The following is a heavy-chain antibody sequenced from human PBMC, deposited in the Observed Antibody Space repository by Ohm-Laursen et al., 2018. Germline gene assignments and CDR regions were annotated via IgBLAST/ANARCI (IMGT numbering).Heavy chain of an antibody. CDR1: GFTFDDYA. CDR3: AKVGGAAAGLYYFDY. V-gene: IGHV3-9*01. Sequence: SLRLSCSASGFTFDDYAMHWVRQAPGKGLAWVSGISWNSGSIGYANSVKGRFTISRDNSKNTLYLQMNSLRAEDTAVYYCAKVGGAAAGLYYFDYWDQGTLVTVSS. CDR2: ISWNSGSI. D-gene: IGHD6-13*01. J-gene: IGHJ4*02.